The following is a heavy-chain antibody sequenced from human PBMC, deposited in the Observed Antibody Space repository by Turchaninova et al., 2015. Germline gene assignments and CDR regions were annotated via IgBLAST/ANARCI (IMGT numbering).Heavy chain of an antibody. CDR2: INRSGGT. V-gene: IGHV4-34*01. CDR1: GGSFSGYY. CDR3: ARGPSPYITKEVVEYYDY. J-gene: IGHJ4*02. Sequence: QVQLQQWGAGLLKPSQTLSLTCAVYGGSFSGYYWTWIRQPPGKGRECVGEINRSGGTNYNPSLRGRVTLSVETSKNQFSLKLTSVTAADTAVYYCARGPSPYITKEVVEYYDYWGRGTPVTVSS. D-gene: IGHD3-10*01.